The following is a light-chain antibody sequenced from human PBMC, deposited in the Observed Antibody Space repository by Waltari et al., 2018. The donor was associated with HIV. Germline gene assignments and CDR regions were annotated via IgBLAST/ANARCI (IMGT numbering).Light chain of an antibody. V-gene: IGKV3-15*01. J-gene: IGKJ1*01. CDR2: AAS. CDR3: QQYDDWPRT. CDR1: QSVSRN. Sequence: EVVMTQSPATLSVSPGERAALACRASQSVSRNLAWYQQKPGQPPRLRIYAASTRASGVPVRISGTGSGTEFTLTISSLQSEDFAVYYCQQYDDWPRTFGQGTRVEIK.